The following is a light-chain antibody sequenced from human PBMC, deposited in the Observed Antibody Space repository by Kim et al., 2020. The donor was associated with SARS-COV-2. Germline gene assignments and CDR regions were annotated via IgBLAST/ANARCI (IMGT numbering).Light chain of an antibody. CDR3: QQYGGSPRT. CDR1: QLVRMDN. J-gene: IGKJ1*01. Sequence: SRGEETNLPCGAGQLVRMDNVAWYKHKPGRTPRILIFRASRGATGVPGRFTGRGDGSDFTLTIDRLEPEDFAVYSCQQYGGSPRTFGQGTKVDIK. V-gene: IGKV3D-20*01. CDR2: RAS.